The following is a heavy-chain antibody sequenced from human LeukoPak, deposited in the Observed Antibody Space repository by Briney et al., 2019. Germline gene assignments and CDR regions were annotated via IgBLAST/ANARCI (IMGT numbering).Heavy chain of an antibody. J-gene: IGHJ4*02. CDR2: ISYDGSNK. V-gene: IGHV3-30-3*01. CDR3: EAGGGSIDY. D-gene: IGHD6-25*01. Sequence: GGSLTLPCAASGFTFSSYDMHWVCQAPGKGLEWVAVISYDGSNKYYADSVKGRFTIHRDNSENTLYLRRHSERAEDTAVYYCEAGGGSIDYWGQGTLVSVSS. CDR1: GFTFSSYD.